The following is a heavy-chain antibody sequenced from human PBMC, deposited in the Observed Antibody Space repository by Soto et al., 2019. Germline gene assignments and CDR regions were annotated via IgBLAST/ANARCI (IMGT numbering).Heavy chain of an antibody. CDR2: IIPIFGTA. D-gene: IGHD3-22*01. CDR3: ARDLPYYDRSGYYYVVGYFDY. Sequence: QVQLVQSGAEVKKPGSSVKVSCKASGGTFSSYAISWVRQAPGQGLEWMGGIIPIFGTANYAQKFQGRVTITADESTSTAYMELSSLRSEDTAVYYCARDLPYYDRSGYYYVVGYFDYWGQGTLVTVSS. V-gene: IGHV1-69*01. CDR1: GGTFSSYA. J-gene: IGHJ4*02.